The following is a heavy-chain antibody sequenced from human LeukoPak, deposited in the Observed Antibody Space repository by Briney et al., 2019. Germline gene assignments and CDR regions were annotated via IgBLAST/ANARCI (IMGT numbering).Heavy chain of an antibody. Sequence: PGRSLRLSCAASGFTFSSYGMHWVRQAPGKGLEWVAVISYDGSNKYYADSVKGRFTISRDNSKNTLYLQMNSLRAEDTAVYYCAKEVYDILTGPLDIWGQGTMVTVSS. V-gene: IGHV3-30*18. D-gene: IGHD3-9*01. J-gene: IGHJ3*02. CDR1: GFTFSSYG. CDR3: AKEVYDILTGPLDI. CDR2: ISYDGSNK.